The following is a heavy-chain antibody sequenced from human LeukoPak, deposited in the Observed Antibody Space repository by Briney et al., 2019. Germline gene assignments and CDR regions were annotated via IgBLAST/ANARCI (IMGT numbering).Heavy chain of an antibody. CDR3: ARDVAADKFDY. V-gene: IGHV4-61*02. J-gene: IGHJ4*02. Sequence: SQTLSLTCTVSGGSISSGSYYWSWIRQPAGKGLEWIGRIYTSGSTNYNPSLKSRVTISVDTSKNQFPLKLSSVTAADTAVYYCARDVAADKFDYWGQGTLVTVSS. D-gene: IGHD6-19*01. CDR1: GGSISSGSYY. CDR2: IYTSGST.